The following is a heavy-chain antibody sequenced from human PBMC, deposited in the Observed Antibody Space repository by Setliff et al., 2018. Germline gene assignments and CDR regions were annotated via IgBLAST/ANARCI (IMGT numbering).Heavy chain of an antibody. CDR1: GASTPSGGFY. CDR3: ARGFDVCGGGACYTDGPYYFDY. J-gene: IGHJ4*01. V-gene: IGHV4-61*09. CDR2: ISPSGST. Sequence: TLSLTCSVSGASTPSGGFYWTWIRQPAGKGLEWIGHISPSGSTTYNPSVKSRVTISLDTSKNHFSLKLDSVTAADTALYYCARGFDVCGGGACYTDGPYYFDYWGSGILVTVSS. D-gene: IGHD2-21*02.